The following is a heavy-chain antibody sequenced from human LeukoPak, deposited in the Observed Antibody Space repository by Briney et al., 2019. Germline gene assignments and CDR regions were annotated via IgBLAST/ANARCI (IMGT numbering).Heavy chain of an antibody. CDR3: ARDYPNQLYSL. V-gene: IGHV4-59*01. D-gene: IGHD2-2*01. J-gene: IGHJ4*02. CDR1: GGSISNYY. CDR2: IYYSGST. Sequence: SETLSLTCTVSGGSISNYYWSWIRQPPGKGLEWIGYIYYSGSTNYNPSLKSRVTISVDTSKNQFSLKLSSVTAADTAVYYCARDYPNQLYSLWGQGTLVTVSS.